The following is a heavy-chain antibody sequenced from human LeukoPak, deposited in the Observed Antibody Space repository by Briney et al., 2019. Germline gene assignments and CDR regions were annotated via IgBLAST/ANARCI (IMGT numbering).Heavy chain of an antibody. V-gene: IGHV3-30*04. Sequence: GGSLRLSCAASGFTFSSYAMHWVRQAPGKGLEWVAIISNGGSRKYYAHSVEGRFTISRDNSKNTLYLQMDSLRAEDTAVYYCARDRAWNYFDYWGQGTLVTVSS. J-gene: IGHJ4*02. D-gene: IGHD3-3*01. CDR1: GFTFSSYA. CDR2: ISNGGSRK. CDR3: ARDRAWNYFDY.